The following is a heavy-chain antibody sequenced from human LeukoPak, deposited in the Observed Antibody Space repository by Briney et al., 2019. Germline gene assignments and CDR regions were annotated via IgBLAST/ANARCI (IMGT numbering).Heavy chain of an antibody. CDR3: ARAPYYYDSSGYYYYYGMDV. Sequence: ASVKVSCKASGYTFTSYGIRWVRQAPGQGLEWMGWISAYNGNTNYAQKLQGRVTMTTDTSTSTAYMELRSLRSDDTAVYYCARAPYYYDSSGYYYYYGMDVWGQGTTVTVSS. CDR1: GYTFTSYG. V-gene: IGHV1-18*01. D-gene: IGHD3-22*01. J-gene: IGHJ6*02. CDR2: ISAYNGNT.